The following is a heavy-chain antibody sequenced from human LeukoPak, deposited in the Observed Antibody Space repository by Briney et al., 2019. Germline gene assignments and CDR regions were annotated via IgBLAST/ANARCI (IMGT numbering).Heavy chain of an antibody. Sequence: GGSLRLSCAASGFTFSSYAMSWVRQAPGKGLEWVSAISGSGGSTYYADSVKGRFTISRDNSKNTLYLQMNSLRAEDTAVYYCAKRPLMGGGNNWFDPWGQGTLVTVSS. CDR3: AKRPLMGGGNNWFDP. CDR2: ISGSGGST. CDR1: GFTFSSYA. D-gene: IGHD1-26*01. V-gene: IGHV3-23*01. J-gene: IGHJ5*02.